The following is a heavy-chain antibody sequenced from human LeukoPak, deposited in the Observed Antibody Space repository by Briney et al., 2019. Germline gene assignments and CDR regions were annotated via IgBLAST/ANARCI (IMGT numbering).Heavy chain of an antibody. J-gene: IGHJ3*02. CDR1: GFTFSSYS. D-gene: IGHD5-24*01. V-gene: IGHV3-21*04. Sequence: GGSLRLSCAASGFTFSSYSMNWVRQAPGKGLEWVSSISSSSGYIYYADSVKGRFTVSRDNTKNSLYLQMNSLRAEDTVLYYCARDVEMATITDAFDIWGQGTMVTVSS. CDR3: ARDVEMATITDAFDI. CDR2: ISSSSGYI.